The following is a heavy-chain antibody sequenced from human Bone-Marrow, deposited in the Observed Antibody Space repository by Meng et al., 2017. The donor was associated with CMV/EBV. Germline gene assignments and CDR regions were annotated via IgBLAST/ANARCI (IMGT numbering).Heavy chain of an antibody. CDR1: GYTFTGYY. Sequence: ASVKVSCKASGYTFTGYYMHWVRQAPGQGLEWMGWINPNSGGTNYAQKFQGRVTMTRDTSISTAYMELSRLRSYDTAVYYCARCIAEEVNWFDPWGQGTMVTVSS. CDR3: ARCIAEEVNWFDP. V-gene: IGHV1-2*02. CDR2: INPNSGGT. D-gene: IGHD6-13*01. J-gene: IGHJ5*02.